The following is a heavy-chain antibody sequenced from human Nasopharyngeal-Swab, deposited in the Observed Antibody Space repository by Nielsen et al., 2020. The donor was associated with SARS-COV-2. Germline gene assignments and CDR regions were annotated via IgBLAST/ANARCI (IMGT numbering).Heavy chain of an antibody. CDR2: IYYIGSA. CDR3: ARVSRYYYMDV. Sequence: WIRQPPGKGLEWIGYIYYIGSAYYNPSLKSRVTISVDTSKNQFSLKLSSVTDADTAVYYCARVSRYYYMDVWGKGTTVTVSS. J-gene: IGHJ6*03. V-gene: IGHV4-31*02.